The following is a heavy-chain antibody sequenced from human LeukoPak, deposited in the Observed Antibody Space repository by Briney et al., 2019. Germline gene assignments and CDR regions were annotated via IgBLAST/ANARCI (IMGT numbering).Heavy chain of an antibody. Sequence: GGSLRLSCAASGFTFSNAWMSWIRQAPGKGLEWVSYISSSGSTIYYADSVKGRFTISRDNAKNSLYLQMNSLRAEDTAVYYCARSKIPIAAAGTDLDVWGQGTTVTVSS. J-gene: IGHJ6*02. CDR1: GFTFSNAW. CDR3: ARSKIPIAAAGTDLDV. D-gene: IGHD6-13*01. V-gene: IGHV3-11*01. CDR2: ISSSGSTI.